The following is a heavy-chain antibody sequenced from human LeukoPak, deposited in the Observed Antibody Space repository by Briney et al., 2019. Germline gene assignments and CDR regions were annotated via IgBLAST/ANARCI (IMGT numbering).Heavy chain of an antibody. CDR2: ISGSGGST. J-gene: IGHJ6*02. CDR3: AKAEAIAVASMDV. V-gene: IGHV3-23*01. Sequence: LTGGSLRLSCAASGFTFSSYAMSWVRQAPGKGLEWVSAISGSGGSTHNADSVKGRFTISRDNSKNTLYLQMNSLRAEDTAVYYCAKAEAIAVASMDVWGQGTTVTVSS. D-gene: IGHD6-19*01. CDR1: GFTFSSYA.